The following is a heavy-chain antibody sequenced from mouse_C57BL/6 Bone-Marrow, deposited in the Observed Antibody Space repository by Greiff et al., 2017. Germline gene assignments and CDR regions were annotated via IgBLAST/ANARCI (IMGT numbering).Heavy chain of an antibody. CDR3: ARWGSNLDD. CDR2: ISYDGSN. V-gene: IGHV3-6*01. Sequence: VQLQQSGPGLVKPSQSLSLTCSVTGYSITSGYYWNRIRQFPGNKLEWMGYISYDGSNNYNPSLKNRISITRDTSKTQFFLKVNSVTTEDTATYYCARWGSNLDDWGQGTTLTVAS. J-gene: IGHJ2*01. D-gene: IGHD1-1*01. CDR1: GYSITSGYY.